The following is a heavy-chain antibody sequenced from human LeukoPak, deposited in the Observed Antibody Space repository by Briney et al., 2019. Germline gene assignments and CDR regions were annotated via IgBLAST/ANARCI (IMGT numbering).Heavy chain of an antibody. Sequence: SETLSLTCTVSGGSISSYYWSWIRQPPGKGLEWIGYIYYSGSTNYNPSLKSRVTISVDTSKNQFSLKLSSVTAADTAVYYCARVGVGDDYGDYDPGRLRLVSNWFDPWGQGTLVTVSS. D-gene: IGHD4-17*01. CDR2: IYYSGST. J-gene: IGHJ5*02. V-gene: IGHV4-59*01. CDR1: GGSISSYY. CDR3: ARVGVGDDYGDYDPGRLRLVSNWFDP.